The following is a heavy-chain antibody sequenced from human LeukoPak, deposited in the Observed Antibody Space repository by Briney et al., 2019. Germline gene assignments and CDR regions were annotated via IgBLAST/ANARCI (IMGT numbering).Heavy chain of an antibody. J-gene: IGHJ4*02. D-gene: IGHD2-15*01. Sequence: GGSLRLSCAASGFTFSSYAMHWVRQAPGKGLEWVAVISYDGSDKYYADSVKGRFTISRDNSKNTLYLQMNSLRAEDTAIYYCARVGSRYCSGANCYDGFWGQGTLVSVSS. CDR3: ARVGSRYCSGANCYDGF. V-gene: IGHV3-30-3*01. CDR1: GFTFSSYA. CDR2: ISYDGSDK.